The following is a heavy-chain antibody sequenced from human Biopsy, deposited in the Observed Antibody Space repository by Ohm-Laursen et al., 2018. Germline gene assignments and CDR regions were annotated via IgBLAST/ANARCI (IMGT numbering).Heavy chain of an antibody. Sequence: SETLSLTCTVSGESMGTYYWTWIRQPPGKGLEWIASIYYSGTTNKNPSLKSRVTISVDTSKRQFYLELSSVTAADTAIYYCARVRGGFLEWFEYWGQGTLITVSS. CDR1: GESMGTYY. J-gene: IGHJ5*01. CDR2: IYYSGTT. D-gene: IGHD3-3*01. V-gene: IGHV4-59*01. CDR3: ARVRGGFLEWFEY.